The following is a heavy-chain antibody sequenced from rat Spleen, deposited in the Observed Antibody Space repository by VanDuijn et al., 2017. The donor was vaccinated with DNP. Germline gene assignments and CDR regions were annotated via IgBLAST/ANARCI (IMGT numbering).Heavy chain of an antibody. J-gene: IGHJ1*01. CDR1: GFTFSNSD. V-gene: IGHV5-25*01. Sequence: EVQLVESGGGLVQPGRSLKLSCAASGFTFSNSDMAWVRQAPTKGLEWVASISTSGGSTYYRDSVKGRFTVSRDNAKSSLYLQMNSLRSEDTATYYCVRHPLGHWYFDFWGPGTMVTVSS. D-gene: IGHD5-1*01. CDR3: VRHPLGHWYFDF. CDR2: ISTSGGST.